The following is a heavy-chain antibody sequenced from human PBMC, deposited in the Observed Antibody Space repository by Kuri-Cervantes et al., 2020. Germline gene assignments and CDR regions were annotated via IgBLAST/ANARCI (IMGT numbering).Heavy chain of an antibody. CDR2: INPNSGGT. CDR3: AADSSEVASLDY. CDR1: GYTFTGYY. V-gene: IGHV1-2*02. J-gene: IGHJ4*02. D-gene: IGHD5-24*01. Sequence: ASVKVSCKASGYTFTGYYMHWVRQAPGQGLEWMGWINPNSGGTDYAQKFQERVTITRDMSTSIVYMELSSLRSEDTAVYYCAADSSEVASLDYWGQGTLVTVSS.